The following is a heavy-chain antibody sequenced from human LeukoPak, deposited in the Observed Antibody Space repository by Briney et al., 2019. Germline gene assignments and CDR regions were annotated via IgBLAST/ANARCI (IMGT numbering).Heavy chain of an antibody. CDR1: GGSISSYY. CDR3: ARHVDYGGNPLYAFDI. D-gene: IGHD4-23*01. V-gene: IGHV4-59*01. J-gene: IGHJ3*02. Sequence: SETLSLTCTVSGGSISSYYWSWIRQPPGKGLEWIGYIYYSGSTNYNPSLKSRVTISVDTSKNQFSLKLSSVTAADTAVYYCARHVDYGGNPLYAFDIWGQGTMVTVSS. CDR2: IYYSGST.